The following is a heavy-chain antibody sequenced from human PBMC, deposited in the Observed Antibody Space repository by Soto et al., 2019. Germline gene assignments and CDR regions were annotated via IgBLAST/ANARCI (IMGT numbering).Heavy chain of an antibody. V-gene: IGHV1-2*02. D-gene: IGHD6-13*01. J-gene: IGHJ6*02. Sequence: ASVKVSCKASGYTFTGYYMHWVRQAPGQGLEWMGWINPNSGGTNYAQKFQGRVTMTRDTSISTAYMELSRLRSDDTAVYYCAREAAGAGYYYYYGMDVWGQGTTVTVSS. CDR1: GYTFTGYY. CDR3: AREAAGAGYYYYYGMDV. CDR2: INPNSGGT.